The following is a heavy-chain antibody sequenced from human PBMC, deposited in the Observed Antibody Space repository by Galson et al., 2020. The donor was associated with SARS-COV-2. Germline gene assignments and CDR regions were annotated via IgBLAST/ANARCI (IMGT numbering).Heavy chain of an antibody. CDR1: GFTFSKNA. CDR2: IPYDGNNP. Sequence: GGSLRLSCAASGFTFSKNAMHWVRQAPGKGLEWVAVIPYDGNNPFYAGSVKGRFSISRDNSQNTLYLQMTSLRPDDTAVYYCVRSTEAFDWLLGDYLDYWGQGTLVTVSS. CDR3: VRSTEAFDWLLGDYLDY. D-gene: IGHD3-9*01. J-gene: IGHJ4*02. V-gene: IGHV3-30*04.